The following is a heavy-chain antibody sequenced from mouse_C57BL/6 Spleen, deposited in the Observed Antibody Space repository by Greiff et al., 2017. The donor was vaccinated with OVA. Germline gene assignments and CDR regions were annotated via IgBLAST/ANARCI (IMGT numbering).Heavy chain of an antibody. D-gene: IGHD4-1*01. Sequence: VQLQQSGAELVKPGASVKISCKASGYAFSSYWMNWVKQRPGKGLEWIGQIYPGDGDTNYNGKFKGKATLTADKSSSTAYMQLSSLTSEDSAVYFCARRITGHYFDYWGQGTTLTVSS. CDR2: IYPGDGDT. CDR3: ARRITGHYFDY. CDR1: GYAFSSYW. J-gene: IGHJ2*01. V-gene: IGHV1-80*01.